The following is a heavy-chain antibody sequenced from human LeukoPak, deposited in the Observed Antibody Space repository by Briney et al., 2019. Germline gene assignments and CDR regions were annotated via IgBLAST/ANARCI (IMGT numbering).Heavy chain of an antibody. V-gene: IGHV3-23*01. CDR3: AKAPCSGGSCYFSD. Sequence: GGSLRLSCAASGFTFSSFAMTWVRQAPGKGLEWVSGISGRGDSTYYADSVKGQFTISRDNSNNTLYLQMSSLRADDTAVYFCAKAPCSGGSCYFSDWGQGTLVTVSS. D-gene: IGHD2-15*01. J-gene: IGHJ4*02. CDR2: ISGRGDST. CDR1: GFTFSSFA.